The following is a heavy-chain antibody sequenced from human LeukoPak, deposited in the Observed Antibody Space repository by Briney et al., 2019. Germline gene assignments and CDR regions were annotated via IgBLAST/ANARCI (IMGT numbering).Heavy chain of an antibody. J-gene: IGHJ4*02. Sequence: SETLSLTCSVSGYSISSNYHWGWIRQPPGKGLEWIGNMYESGSPYYSPSLKSRVTISIDTSKNQFSLKLSSVTAADTAVYYCASLNIVRGVHFDYWGQGTLVTVSS. V-gene: IGHV4-38-2*02. CDR2: MYESGSP. CDR3: ASLNIVRGVHFDY. D-gene: IGHD3-10*01. CDR1: GYSISSNYH.